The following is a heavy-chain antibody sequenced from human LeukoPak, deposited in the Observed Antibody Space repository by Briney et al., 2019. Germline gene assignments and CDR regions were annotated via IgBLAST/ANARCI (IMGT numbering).Heavy chain of an antibody. V-gene: IGHV3-23*01. Sequence: GGSLRLSCVGSGFTFRRHAMSWVRQAPEKGLEFVSGIYENGGTTYYADSVKGRFSISRDNSKNTLYLQMDSLRGEDTAVYYCAKDFRIGYSAHFDYWGQGALVTASS. CDR1: GFTFRRHA. CDR2: IYENGGTT. J-gene: IGHJ4*02. D-gene: IGHD2-21*01. CDR3: AKDFRIGYSAHFDY.